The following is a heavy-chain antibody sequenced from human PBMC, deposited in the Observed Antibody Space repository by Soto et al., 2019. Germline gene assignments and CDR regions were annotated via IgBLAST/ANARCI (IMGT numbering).Heavy chain of an antibody. CDR2: INPNSGGT. V-gene: IGHV1-2*02. CDR3: ARGVVYRYDILPVGFDP. D-gene: IGHD3-9*01. Sequence: ASVKVSCKASGYTFTGYYMHWVRQAPGQGLEWMGWINPNSGGTNYAQKFQGRVTMTRDTSISTAYMELSRLKSDDTAVYYCARGVVYRYDILPVGFDPWGQGTLVTVSS. J-gene: IGHJ5*02. CDR1: GYTFTGYY.